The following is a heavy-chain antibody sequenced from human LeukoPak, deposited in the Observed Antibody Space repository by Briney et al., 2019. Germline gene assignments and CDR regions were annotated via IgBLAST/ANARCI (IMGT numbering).Heavy chain of an antibody. V-gene: IGHV1-8*01. CDR3: ARGLTGYSSSWQIYYYYYYMDV. CDR2: MKPNSGNT. J-gene: IGHJ6*03. Sequence: ASVKVYCKASGYTFTSYDINWVRQATGQGLEWMGWMKPNSGNTGYAQKFQGRVTMTRNTSISTAYMELSSLRSEDTAVYYCARGLTGYSSSWQIYYYYYYMDVWGKGTTVTVSS. CDR1: GYTFTSYD. D-gene: IGHD6-13*01.